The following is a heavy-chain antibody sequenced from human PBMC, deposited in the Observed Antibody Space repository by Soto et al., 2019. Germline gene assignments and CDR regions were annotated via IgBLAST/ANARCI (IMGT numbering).Heavy chain of an antibody. D-gene: IGHD2-8*01. CDR1: GYNFAGYW. J-gene: IGHJ4*01. CDR2: IYPSDSDT. Sequence: GESLKISCKGSGYNFAGYWIAWVRQMPGKGLELMGIIYPSDSDTRYRPSFQGQVTISADKSIXSXXXXXXXXXXXXXXMYYCARGGVSTRTFXYWGXXXPXTXS. V-gene: IGHV5-51*01. CDR3: ARGGVSTRTFXY.